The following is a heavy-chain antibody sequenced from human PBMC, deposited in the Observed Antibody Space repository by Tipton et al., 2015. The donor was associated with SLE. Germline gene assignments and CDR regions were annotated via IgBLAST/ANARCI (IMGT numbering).Heavy chain of an antibody. CDR2: IYSGGST. CDR3: AREGLSGYEQGLDY. CDR1: GFTVSSNY. J-gene: IGHJ4*02. Sequence: GSLRLSCAASGFTVSSNYMSWVRQAPGKGLEWVSVIYSGGSTYYADSVKGRFTISRDNSKNTLYLQMNSLRAEDTAVYYCAREGLSGYEQGLDYWGQGTLVTVSS. D-gene: IGHD5-12*01. V-gene: IGHV3-53*05.